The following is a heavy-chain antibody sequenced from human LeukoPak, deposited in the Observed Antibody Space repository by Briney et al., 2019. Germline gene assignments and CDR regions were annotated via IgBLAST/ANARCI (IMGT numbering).Heavy chain of an antibody. CDR2: IYSGGST. CDR1: GFTVSSNY. D-gene: IGHD1-1*01. J-gene: IGHJ6*03. Sequence: PGGSLRLSCAASGFTVSSNYMSWVRQAPGKGLEWVSVIYSGGSTYYADSVKGRFTISRDNSKNTLYLQMNSLRAEDTAVYYCAGAPLEYYYYYYMDVWGKGTTVTVSS. V-gene: IGHV3-53*01. CDR3: AGAPLEYYYYYYMDV.